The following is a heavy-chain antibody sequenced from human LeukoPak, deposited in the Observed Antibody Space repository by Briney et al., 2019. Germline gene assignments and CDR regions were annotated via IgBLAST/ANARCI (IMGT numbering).Heavy chain of an antibody. CDR1: GFTVSSNY. J-gene: IGHJ4*02. CDR3: ARGDSSGYYYFDY. D-gene: IGHD3-22*01. V-gene: IGHV3-53*01. Sequence: GGSLRLSCAASGFTVSSNYMSWVRQAPGKGLEWVSVIYSGGSTYYADSVKGRFTISRDNSKNTLYLQMNSLRAEDTAVYYCARGDSSGYYYFDYWGQGTLVTVSS. CDR2: IYSGGST.